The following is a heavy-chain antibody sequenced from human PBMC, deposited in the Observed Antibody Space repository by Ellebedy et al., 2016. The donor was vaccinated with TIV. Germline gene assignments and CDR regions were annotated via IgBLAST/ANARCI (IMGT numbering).Heavy chain of an antibody. Sequence: GESLKISCAVSGLTFSSHGMSSVRQAPGKGLEWVSGLTASGYSTYYADSVKGRFTISRDNSKNTLYLQMNSLRVEDTAVYYGVVTGWRGGTIVPFTYWGQGSLVTVSS. CDR1: GLTFSSHG. D-gene: IGHD2-21*02. CDR2: LTASGYST. CDR3: VVTGWRGGTIVPFTY. J-gene: IGHJ4*02. V-gene: IGHV3-23*01.